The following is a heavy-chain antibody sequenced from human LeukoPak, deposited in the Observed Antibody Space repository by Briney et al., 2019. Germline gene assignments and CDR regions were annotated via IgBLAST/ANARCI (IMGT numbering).Heavy chain of an antibody. D-gene: IGHD4-23*01. CDR3: ASLRRGGNPDY. J-gene: IGHJ4*02. CDR1: GYTFTSYG. CDR2: ISAYNGNT. Sequence: ASVKVSCKASGYTFTSYGISWVRQAPGQGLEWMGWISAYNGNTNYTQKLQGRVTMTTDTSTSTAYMELRSLRSDDTAVYYCASLRRGGNPDYWGQGTLVTVSS. V-gene: IGHV1-18*01.